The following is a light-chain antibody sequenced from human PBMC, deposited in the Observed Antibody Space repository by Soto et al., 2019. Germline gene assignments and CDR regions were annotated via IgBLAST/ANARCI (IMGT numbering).Light chain of an antibody. V-gene: IGKV3-15*01. Sequence: EIVLTQSPATLSLSPGERATLSCRASQSVRNNLAWYQQKPGQAPRLLIYGASTRATGIPARFSGSGSGTEFTLTITSLQSEDFAVYYCQQNNHWLWTFGQGTKVDIK. CDR2: GAS. CDR1: QSVRNN. J-gene: IGKJ1*01. CDR3: QQNNHWLWT.